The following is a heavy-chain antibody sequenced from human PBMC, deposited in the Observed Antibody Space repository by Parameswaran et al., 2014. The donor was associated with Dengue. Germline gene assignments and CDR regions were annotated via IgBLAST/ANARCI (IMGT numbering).Heavy chain of an antibody. CDR2: INWNGGST. CDR3: AREGSGTTAFDY. J-gene: IGHJ4*02. D-gene: IGHD1-7*01. V-gene: IGHV3-20*03. Sequence: VSGINWNGGSTGYADSVKGRFTISRDNAKNSLYLQMNSLRAEDTALYYCAREGSGTTAFDYWGQGTLVTVSS.